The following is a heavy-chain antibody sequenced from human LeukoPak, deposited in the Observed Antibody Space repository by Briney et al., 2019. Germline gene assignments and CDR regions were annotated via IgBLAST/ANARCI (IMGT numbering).Heavy chain of an antibody. CDR1: GFTFSNAW. Sequence: PGGSLRLSCAASGFTFSNAWMSWVRQAPGKGLEWVGRIKSKTDGGTTDYAAPVKGRFTISRDDSKNTLYLQMNSLKTEDTAVYYCTRDETEDLLWFGEPPSGKYYYYYMDVWGKGTTVTISS. J-gene: IGHJ6*03. CDR3: TRDETEDLLWFGEPPSGKYYYYYMDV. D-gene: IGHD3-10*01. V-gene: IGHV3-15*01. CDR2: IKSKTDGGTT.